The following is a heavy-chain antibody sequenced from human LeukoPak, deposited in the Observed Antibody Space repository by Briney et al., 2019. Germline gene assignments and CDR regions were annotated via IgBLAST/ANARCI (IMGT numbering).Heavy chain of an antibody. CDR1: GFTVSNNY. V-gene: IGHV3-66*01. D-gene: IGHD6-6*01. CDR2: IYAGGST. CDR3: ARGHGGSSSHRYSDY. J-gene: IGHJ4*02. Sequence: GGSLRLSCAASGFTVSNNYMSWVRQAPGKGLEWVSVIYAGGSTYYADSVKGRFTISRDNSKSTLYFQMNSLRAEDTAVYYCARGHGGSSSHRYSDYWGQGTQVTVS.